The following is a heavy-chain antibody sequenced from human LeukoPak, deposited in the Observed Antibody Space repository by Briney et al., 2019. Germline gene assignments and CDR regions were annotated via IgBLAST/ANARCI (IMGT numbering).Heavy chain of an antibody. CDR2: IIPILGIA. CDR3: ARDRVGGYGPLDY. J-gene: IGHJ4*02. CDR1: GYTFTSYG. D-gene: IGHD5-12*01. V-gene: IGHV1-69*04. Sequence: EASVKVSCKASGYTFTSYGISWVRQAPGQGLEWMGRIIPILGIANYAQKFQGRVTITADKSTSTAYMELSSLRSEDTAVYYCARDRVGGYGPLDYWGQGTLVTVSS.